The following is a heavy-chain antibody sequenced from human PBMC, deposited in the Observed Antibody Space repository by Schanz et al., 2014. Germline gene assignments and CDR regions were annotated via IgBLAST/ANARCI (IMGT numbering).Heavy chain of an antibody. Sequence: QVQLVQSGAEVKKPGASVKVSCKASGYTFTVYYMHWVRQAPGQGLEWLGWINPNSGATSSAQKFQGRVTMTRDTSSSTVYMQLSSLTSDDTAIYYCARDVGRPGHFWYFDLWGRGTLVTVSS. CDR2: INPNSGAT. J-gene: IGHJ2*01. V-gene: IGHV1-2*02. CDR1: GYTFTVYY. D-gene: IGHD1-1*01. CDR3: ARDVGRPGHFWYFDL.